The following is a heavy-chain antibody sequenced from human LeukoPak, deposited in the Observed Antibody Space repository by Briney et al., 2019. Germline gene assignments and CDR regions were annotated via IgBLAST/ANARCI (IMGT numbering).Heavy chain of an antibody. J-gene: IGHJ4*02. CDR1: GFTFSSYS. CDR3: AKFRVVVVITNYFDY. CDR2: ISGSGGST. D-gene: IGHD3-22*01. V-gene: IGHV3-23*01. Sequence: QPGGSLRLPCAASGFTFSSYSMNWVRQAPGKGLEWVSAISGSGGSTYYSDSVKGRFSISRDNSKNTLYLQMNSLRAEDTAVYYCAKFRVVVVITNYFDYWGQGTLVTVSS.